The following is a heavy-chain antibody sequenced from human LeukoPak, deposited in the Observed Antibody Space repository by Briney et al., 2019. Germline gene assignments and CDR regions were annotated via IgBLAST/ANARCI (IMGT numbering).Heavy chain of an antibody. CDR2: IHYRGST. CDR1: GGSISSSSFY. CDR3: ARASYSYDINGWVPFDY. J-gene: IGHJ4*02. D-gene: IGHD3-22*01. Sequence: SETLSLTCTVSGGSISSSSFYWGWIRQPPGKGLQWIGYIHYRGSTYYNPSLKGRVTISGDTSKNQFSLRLSSVTAADTAVYYCARASYSYDINGWVPFDYWGQGTLVTVSS. V-gene: IGHV4-39*07.